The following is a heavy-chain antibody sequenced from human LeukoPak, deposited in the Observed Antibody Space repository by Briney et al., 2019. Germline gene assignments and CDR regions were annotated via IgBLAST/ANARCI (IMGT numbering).Heavy chain of an antibody. D-gene: IGHD3-22*01. CDR3: ARQGHHAYDPPPRDY. CDR1: CGSISSSRYY. J-gene: IGHJ4*02. Sequence: SETLSLTCTVSCGSISSSRYYWGWIRQPPGKGLAWIGSIYYSGNTYYNPSLKSRVTISVDTSNNQSSLKLSSVTAADTAVYYCARQGHHAYDPPPRDYWGQGTLVTVSS. CDR2: IYYSGNT. V-gene: IGHV4-39*01.